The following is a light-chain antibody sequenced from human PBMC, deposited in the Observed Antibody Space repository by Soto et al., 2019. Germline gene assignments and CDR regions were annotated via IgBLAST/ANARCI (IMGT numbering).Light chain of an antibody. CDR1: QRITT. CDR3: QQYGSSPRIT. Sequence: EIVMTQSPATLSLSPWERATLSCRASQRITTVAWYQQKPGQAPRLLIYGASSRATGIPDRFSGSGSGTDFTLTISRLEPEDFAVYYCQQYGSSPRITFGQGTRLENK. J-gene: IGKJ5*01. CDR2: GAS. V-gene: IGKV3-20*01.